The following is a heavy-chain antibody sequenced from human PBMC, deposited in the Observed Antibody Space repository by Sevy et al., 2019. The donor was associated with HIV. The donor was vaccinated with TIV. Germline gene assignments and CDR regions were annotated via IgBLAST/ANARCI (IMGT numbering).Heavy chain of an antibody. CDR1: GFTFSNYF. D-gene: IGHD3-10*01. Sequence: GGSLRLSCAASGFTFSNYFMNWVRQAPGNGLEWVSSISSGSSYIFYADSLKGRFTISRDNAKNSLYLHMNSLRAEDTAVYYCARGDYYGSLYYFDYWGPRTLVTVSS. J-gene: IGHJ4*02. CDR2: ISSGSSYI. CDR3: ARGDYYGSLYYFDY. V-gene: IGHV3-21*01.